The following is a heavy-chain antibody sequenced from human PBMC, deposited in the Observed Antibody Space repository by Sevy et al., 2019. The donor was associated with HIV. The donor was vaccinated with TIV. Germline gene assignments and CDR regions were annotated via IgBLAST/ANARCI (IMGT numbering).Heavy chain of an antibody. CDR3: ARTRRVGGSWDNCFDP. V-gene: IGHV3-7*01. J-gene: IGHJ5*02. CDR2: IKQDGSEK. CDR1: GFTFSSYW. D-gene: IGHD2-15*01. Sequence: GGSLRLSCAASGFTFSSYWMSWVRQAPGKGLEWVANIKQDGSEKYYVDSVKGRFTISRDNAKNSLYLQMNSLRAEDTAVYYCARTRRVGGSWDNCFDPWGQGTLVTVSS.